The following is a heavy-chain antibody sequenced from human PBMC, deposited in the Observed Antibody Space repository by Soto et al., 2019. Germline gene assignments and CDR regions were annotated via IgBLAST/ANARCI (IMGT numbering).Heavy chain of an antibody. Sequence: PGGSLRLSCAASGFTFSSYAMSWVRQAPGKGLEWVSAISGSGGSTYYADSVKGRFTISLDPSNSHFSLRLASVSAADTAVYYCARQGIGVDTAYFDFWGQGRLVTVSS. CDR3: ARQGIGVDTAYFDF. D-gene: IGHD5-18*01. V-gene: IGHV3-23*01. CDR2: ISGSGGST. J-gene: IGHJ4*02. CDR1: GFTFSSYA.